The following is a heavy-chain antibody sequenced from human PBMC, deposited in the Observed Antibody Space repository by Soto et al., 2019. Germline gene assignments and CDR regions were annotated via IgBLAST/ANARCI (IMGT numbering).Heavy chain of an antibody. CDR3: ARALAAAGYRLVYYYGMDV. CDR1: GLTFSSYW. CDR2: INSDGSST. Sequence: PGGSLRLSCAASGLTFSSYWMHWVRQAPGKGLVWVSRINSDGSSTSYADSVKGRFTISRDNAKNTLYLQMNSLRAEDTAVYYCARALAAAGYRLVYYYGMDVWGQGTTVTVSS. J-gene: IGHJ6*02. V-gene: IGHV3-74*01. D-gene: IGHD6-13*01.